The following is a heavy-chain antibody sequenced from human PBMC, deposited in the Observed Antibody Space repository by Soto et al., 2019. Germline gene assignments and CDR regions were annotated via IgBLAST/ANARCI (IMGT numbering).Heavy chain of an antibody. CDR3: ARERAAYYYGSGPFDP. V-gene: IGHV3-30-3*01. CDR2: ISYDGSNK. Sequence: QVQLVESGGGVVQPGRSLRLSCAASGFTFSSYAMHWVRQAPGKGLEWVAVISYDGSNKYYADSVKGRFTISRDNSKNTLYLQMNSLRAEDTAVYYCARERAAYYYGSGPFDPWGQGTLVTVSS. J-gene: IGHJ5*02. D-gene: IGHD3-10*01. CDR1: GFTFSSYA.